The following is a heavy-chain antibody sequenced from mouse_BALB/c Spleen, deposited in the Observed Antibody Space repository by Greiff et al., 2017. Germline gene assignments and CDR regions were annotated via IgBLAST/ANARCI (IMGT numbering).Heavy chain of an antibody. V-gene: IGHV2-9*02. CDR3: ACGPLPDRDWFAY. D-gene: IGHD1-1*02. CDR2: IWAGGST. CDR1: GFSLTSYG. J-gene: IGHJ3*01. Sequence: VQRVESGPGLVAPSQSLSITCTASGFSLTSYGVHWVRQPPGKGLEWLGVIWAGGSTNYNSALMSRLSISEDNSKSQVFLKMNSLQTDDTAMYCWACGPLPDRDWFAYWGQGTLVTVSA.